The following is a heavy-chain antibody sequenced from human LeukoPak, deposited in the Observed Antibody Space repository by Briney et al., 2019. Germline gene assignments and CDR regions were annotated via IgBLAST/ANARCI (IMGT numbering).Heavy chain of an antibody. CDR2: INTDGSST. J-gene: IGHJ4*02. Sequence: GGSLRLSCAASGFTFSSYWMHWVRQAPGKGLVWASRINTDGSSTSYADSVKGRFTISRDNAKNTLYLQMNSLRAEDTAVYYCARDTNQFGGVIHWGQGTLVTVSS. D-gene: IGHD3-16*02. V-gene: IGHV3-74*01. CDR1: GFTFSSYW. CDR3: ARDTNQFGGVIH.